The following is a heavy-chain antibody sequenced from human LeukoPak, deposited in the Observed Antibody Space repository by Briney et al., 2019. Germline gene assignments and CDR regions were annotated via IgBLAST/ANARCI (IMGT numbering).Heavy chain of an antibody. CDR3: ARIIYTSIAARPYYYYYMDV. Sequence: ASVKVSCKASGYTFTSYDINWVRQATGQGLEWMGWMNPNSGNTGYAQKFQGRVTMTRNTSISTAYMELSSLRSEDTAVYYCARIIYTSIAARPYYYYYMDVWGKGTTVTVSS. CDR2: MNPNSGNT. CDR1: GYTFTSYD. V-gene: IGHV1-8*01. D-gene: IGHD6-6*01. J-gene: IGHJ6*03.